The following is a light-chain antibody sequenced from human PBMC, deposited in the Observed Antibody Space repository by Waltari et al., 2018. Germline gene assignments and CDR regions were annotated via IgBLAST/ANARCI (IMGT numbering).Light chain of an antibody. Sequence: QSVLTQPPSVSGAPGQSVPIACTVSSCNIRAGYDVHWYQQLPGRVPKLLIYGNSNRPSGVPDRFSGSKSGTSASLAITGLQAEDEADYYCQSSDSSLASLHVFGTGTKVTVL. CDR2: GNS. V-gene: IGLV1-40*01. CDR1: SCNIRAGYD. J-gene: IGLJ1*01. CDR3: QSSDSSLASLHV.